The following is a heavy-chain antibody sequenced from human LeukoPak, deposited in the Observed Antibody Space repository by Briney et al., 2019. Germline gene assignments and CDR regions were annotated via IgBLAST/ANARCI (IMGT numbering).Heavy chain of an antibody. J-gene: IGHJ3*02. CDR2: IYSGGST. CDR1: GFTVSSNY. CDR3: ARRRQWLAHDAFDI. D-gene: IGHD6-19*01. V-gene: IGHV3-53*01. Sequence: GGSLRLSCAASGFTVSSNYMSWVRQAPGKGLEWVSVIYSGGSTYYADSVKGRFTISRDNSKNTLYLQMNSLRAEDTAVYYCARRRQWLAHDAFDIWGQGTMVTVSS.